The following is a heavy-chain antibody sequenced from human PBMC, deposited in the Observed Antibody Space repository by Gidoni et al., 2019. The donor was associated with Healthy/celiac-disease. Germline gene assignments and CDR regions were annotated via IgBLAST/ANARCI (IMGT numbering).Heavy chain of an antibody. J-gene: IGHJ6*02. CDR1: GFTFSSSA. Sequence: EVQLVESGGGLVQPGGSLRLSCAASGFTFSSSAMHWVRQAPGKGLEYVSAISSNGGSTYYANSVKGRFTSSRDNSKNTLYLQMGSLRAENMAVYYCARQSPPAGPLYYYYYGMDVWGQGTTVTVSS. CDR2: ISSNGGST. V-gene: IGHV3-64*01. CDR3: ARQSPPAGPLYYYYYGMDV.